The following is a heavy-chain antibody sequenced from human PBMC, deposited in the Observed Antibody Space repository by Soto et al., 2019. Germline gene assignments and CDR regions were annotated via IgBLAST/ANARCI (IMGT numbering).Heavy chain of an antibody. J-gene: IGHJ5*02. Sequence: GASVKVSCKASGYTFTGYYMHCVRQAPGQGLEWMGWINPNSGGTNYAQKFQGRVTMTRDTSISTAYMELSRLRSDDTAVYYCARLTRERYCSSTSCDSWGQGTLVTVSS. V-gene: IGHV1-2*02. CDR3: ARLTRERYCSSTSCDS. CDR1: GYTFTGYY. CDR2: INPNSGGT. D-gene: IGHD2-2*01.